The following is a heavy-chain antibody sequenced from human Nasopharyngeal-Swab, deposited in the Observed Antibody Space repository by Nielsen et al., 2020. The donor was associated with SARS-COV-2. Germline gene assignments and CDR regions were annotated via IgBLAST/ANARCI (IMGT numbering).Heavy chain of an antibody. CDR3: ARGPGDGMDV. J-gene: IGHJ6*02. Sequence: VRQAPGKGLEWVAVISYDGSNKYYADSVKGRFTISRDNSKNTLYLQMNNLRAEDTAVYYCARGPGDGMDVWGQGTTVTVSS. V-gene: IGHV3-30-3*01. D-gene: IGHD3-10*01. CDR2: ISYDGSNK.